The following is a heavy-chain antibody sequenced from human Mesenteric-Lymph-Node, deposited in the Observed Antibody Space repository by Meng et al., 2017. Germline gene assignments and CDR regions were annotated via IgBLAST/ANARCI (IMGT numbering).Heavy chain of an antibody. D-gene: IGHD1-26*01. CDR2: IWYDGSNT. V-gene: IGHV3-33*01. Sequence: VQLGESVGGVVQTGRSLGLSCAASGLTFITYGMHWVSQAPGKGLECVALIWYDGSNTYYADSVKGRFTISRDNSKNTLYLQMNSLRAEDTAVYYCARGSTPTNFDYWGQGTLVTVSS. CDR3: ARGSTPTNFDY. J-gene: IGHJ4*02. CDR1: GLTFITYG.